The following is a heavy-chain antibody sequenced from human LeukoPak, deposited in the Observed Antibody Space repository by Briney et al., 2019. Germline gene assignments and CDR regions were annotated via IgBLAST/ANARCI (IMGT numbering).Heavy chain of an antibody. D-gene: IGHD3-3*01. CDR3: ARILRNDAYFDY. J-gene: IGHJ4*02. CDR2: IKQDGSET. CDR1: GFTFISHW. V-gene: IGHV3-7*05. Sequence: GGSLRLSCTASGFTFISHWTAWVRQAPGKGLEWLANIKQDGSETHHVDSVKGRFTISRDNAKNSLNLQINSLRAEHTAVYYCARILRNDAYFDYWGQGTPVTVSS.